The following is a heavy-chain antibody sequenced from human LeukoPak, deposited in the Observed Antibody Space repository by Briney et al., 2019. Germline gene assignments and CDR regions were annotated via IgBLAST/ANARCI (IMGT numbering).Heavy chain of an antibody. CDR2: ISYDGSNK. Sequence: GGSLRLSCAASGFTFSSNGMHWVRQAPGKGLDWVAVISYDGSNKYYADSVKGRFTISRDNSNNTLYLQMNSLRAEDTAVYYCARRAGAYSHPYDYWGQGTLVTVSS. CDR3: ARRAGAYSHPYDY. D-gene: IGHD4/OR15-4a*01. J-gene: IGHJ4*02. CDR1: GFTFSSNG. V-gene: IGHV3-30*03.